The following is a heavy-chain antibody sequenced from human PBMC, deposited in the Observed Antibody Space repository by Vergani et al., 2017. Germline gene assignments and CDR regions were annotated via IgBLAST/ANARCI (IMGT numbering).Heavy chain of an antibody. J-gene: IGHJ4*02. CDR1: GSTFSSYS. V-gene: IGHV3-21*01. D-gene: IGHD6-13*01. CDR2: ISSSSSYI. CDR3: ARGGIGYSSSWYPYYFDY. Sequence: EVQLVESGGGLVKPGGPLRLSCAASGSTFSSYSMNWVRQAPGKGLEWVSSISSSSSYIYYADSVKGRFTISRDNAKNSLYLQMNSLRAEDTAVYYCARGGIGYSSSWYPYYFDYWGQGTLVTVSS.